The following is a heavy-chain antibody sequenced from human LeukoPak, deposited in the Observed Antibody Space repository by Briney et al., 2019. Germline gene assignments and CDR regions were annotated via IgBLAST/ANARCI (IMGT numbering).Heavy chain of an antibody. CDR3: ARATMNPDAFDI. D-gene: IGHD3-22*01. J-gene: IGHJ3*02. Sequence: PSETLSLTCTVSGGSISSYYWSWIRQPPGKGLEWIGYIYYSGSTNYNPSLKSRVTISVDTSKNQFSLKLSSVTAADTAVYYCARATMNPDAFDIWGQGTMVTVSS. CDR2: IYYSGST. CDR1: GGSISSYY. V-gene: IGHV4-59*01.